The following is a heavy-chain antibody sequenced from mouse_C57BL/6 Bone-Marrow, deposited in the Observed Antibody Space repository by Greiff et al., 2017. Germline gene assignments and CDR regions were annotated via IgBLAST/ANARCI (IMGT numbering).Heavy chain of an antibody. D-gene: IGHD1-1*01. Sequence: VQLQQSGPELVKPGASVKISCKASGYTFTDYYMNWVKQSHGKSLEWIGDINPNNGGTSYNQKFKGKATLTVDKSSSTAYMELRSLTSEDSAVYYCASLYGSSYGWYFDVWGTGTTVTVSS. CDR3: ASLYGSSYGWYFDV. V-gene: IGHV1-26*01. CDR2: INPNNGGT. J-gene: IGHJ1*03. CDR1: GYTFTDYY.